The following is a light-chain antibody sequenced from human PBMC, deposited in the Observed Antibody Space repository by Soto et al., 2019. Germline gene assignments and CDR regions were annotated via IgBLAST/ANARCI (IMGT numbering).Light chain of an antibody. Sequence: QSVLTQPASVSGSPGQSITISCTGTSSDVGGYNHVSWYQQHPGKAPKLIIYEVRNRPSGVSNRLSGSKSGNTASLTISGLQADDEADYYCCSYTDSSNYVFGTGTKVTVL. CDR2: EVR. CDR1: SSDVGGYNH. CDR3: CSYTDSSNYV. V-gene: IGLV2-14*01. J-gene: IGLJ1*01.